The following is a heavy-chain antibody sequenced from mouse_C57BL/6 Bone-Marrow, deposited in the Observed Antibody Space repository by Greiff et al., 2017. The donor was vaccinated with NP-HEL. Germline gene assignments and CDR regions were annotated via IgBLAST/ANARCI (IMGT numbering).Heavy chain of an antibody. Sequence: VQLQQSGAELARPGASVKLSCKASGYTFTSYGISWVKQRTGQGLEWIGEIYPRSGNTYYNEKFKGKATLTADKSSSTAYMELRSLTSEDSAVYFCARGGAYYGSSYWYFDVWGTGTTVTVSS. J-gene: IGHJ1*03. CDR2: IYPRSGNT. CDR3: ARGGAYYGSSYWYFDV. D-gene: IGHD1-1*01. V-gene: IGHV1-81*01. CDR1: GYTFTSYG.